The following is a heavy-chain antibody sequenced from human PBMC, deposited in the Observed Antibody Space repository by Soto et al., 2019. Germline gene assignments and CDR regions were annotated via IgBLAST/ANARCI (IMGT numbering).Heavy chain of an antibody. CDR1: GFIFTNFW. CDR2: IDTSGSST. J-gene: IGHJ4*02. D-gene: IGHD6-13*01. V-gene: IGHV3-74*01. Sequence: WGSLRIACESSGFIFTNFWMHWVRQVPGKGLVWVSRIDTSGSSTSYADSVKGRFTISRDNAKNTVSLQMNSLRAEDTGVYYCATDSWYFDLWRQGSLVTVSS. CDR3: ATDSWYFDL.